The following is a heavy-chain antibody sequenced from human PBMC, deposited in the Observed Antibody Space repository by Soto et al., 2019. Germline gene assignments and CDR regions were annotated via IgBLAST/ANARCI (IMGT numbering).Heavy chain of an antibody. D-gene: IGHD3-16*01. J-gene: IGHJ4*02. CDR3: VRAALGDKGADS. CDR2: VIPIIRVT. Sequence: QVQLVQSGAEVKRPGSSVKVSCESSGDTFNSYVISWVRQAPGQGLEWMGGVIPIIRVTHYAQKFQGRVTSRAVSSTGTAYMELTNLGFDDTAFYYCVRAALGDKGADSWWQGNVVTVSS. V-gene: IGHV1-69*17. CDR1: GDTFNSYV.